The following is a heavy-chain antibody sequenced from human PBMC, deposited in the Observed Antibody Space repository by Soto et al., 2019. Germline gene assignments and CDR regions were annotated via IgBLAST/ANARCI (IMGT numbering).Heavy chain of an antibody. Sequence: QVQLQESGPGLVKPSETLSLTCAVSGDSISSYYCMWIRQPPGKGLESSGYLYYGRSANYNTSLKSRVTLSVDTSTNQCSLTLRSMTAADTAVDYCALRSMAVVPEYWGQGTLVTVSS. CDR3: ALRSMAVVPEY. V-gene: IGHV4-59*01. D-gene: IGHD3-22*01. CDR1: GDSISSYY. J-gene: IGHJ4*02. CDR2: LYYGRSA.